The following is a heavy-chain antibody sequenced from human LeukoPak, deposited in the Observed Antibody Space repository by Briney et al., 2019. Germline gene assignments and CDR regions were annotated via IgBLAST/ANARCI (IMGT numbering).Heavy chain of an antibody. V-gene: IGHV3-33*01. D-gene: IGHD3-10*01. CDR2: IWYDGSNK. Sequence: HPGGSLRLSCAASGFTFSSYGMHWVRQAPGKGLEWVAVIWYDGSNKYYADSVKGRFTISRDNSKNTLYLQMNSLRAEDTAVYYCARMSSGTYYYGSGSYYNVDYYYGMDVWGQGTTVTVSS. J-gene: IGHJ6*02. CDR1: GFTFSSYG. CDR3: ARMSSGTYYYGSGSYYNVDYYYGMDV.